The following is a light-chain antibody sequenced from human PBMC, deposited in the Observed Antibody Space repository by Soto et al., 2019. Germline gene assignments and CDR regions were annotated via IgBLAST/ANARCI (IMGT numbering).Light chain of an antibody. CDR1: SSDVGAYKF. V-gene: IGLV2-14*01. CDR2: EVS. J-gene: IGLJ2*01. CDR3: SSYTTNKTLL. Sequence: QSALTQPASVSGSPGQSITIFCSGTSSDVGAYKFVSWYRHHPGKAPQVMIYEVSNRPSGVSNRFSGSKSGTTASLTISGLQAEDEADYFCSSYTTNKTLLFGGGTKLTVL.